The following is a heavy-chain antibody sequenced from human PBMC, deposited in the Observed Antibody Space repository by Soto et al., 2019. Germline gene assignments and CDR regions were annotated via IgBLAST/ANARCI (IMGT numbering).Heavy chain of an antibody. D-gene: IGHD5-12*01. V-gene: IGHV4-31*03. CDR1: GGSISSGGYY. CDR2: IYYSGST. Sequence: QVQLQESGPGLVKPSQTLSLTCTVSGGSISSGGYYWSWIRQHPGKGLEWIGYIYYSGSTYYNPSIKSRVTISVDTSKNQFSLKLSSVTAADTAVYYCARVLRGYSRYDWGGAFDIWGQGTMVTVSS. J-gene: IGHJ3*02. CDR3: ARVLRGYSRYDWGGAFDI.